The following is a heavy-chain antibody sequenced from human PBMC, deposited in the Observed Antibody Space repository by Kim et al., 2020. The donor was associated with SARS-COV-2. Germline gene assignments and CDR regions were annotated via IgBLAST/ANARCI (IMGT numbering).Heavy chain of an antibody. V-gene: IGHV1-3*01. J-gene: IGHJ4*02. CDR3: ARDRGSSGKATFDY. Sequence: ASVKVSCKASGYTFTSYAMHWVRQAPGQRLEWMGWINAGNGNTKYSQKFQGRVTITRDTSASTAYMELNSLRSDDTAVYYCARDRGSSGKATFDYWGQGTLVTVSS. CDR1: GYTFTSYA. D-gene: IGHD6-19*01. CDR2: INAGNGNT.